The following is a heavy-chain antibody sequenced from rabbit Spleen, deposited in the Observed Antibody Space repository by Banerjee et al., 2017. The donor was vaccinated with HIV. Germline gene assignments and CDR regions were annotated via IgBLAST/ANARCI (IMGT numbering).Heavy chain of an antibody. CDR3: ARGSAAMTMMITGFYLNL. J-gene: IGHJ4*01. CDR2: IYGGSSGST. Sequence: QEQLEESGGDLVKPEGSLTLTCTASGFSFSSSYWICWVRQAPGKGLELIACIYGGSSGSTWYASWVNGRFTISKTSSTTVTLQMTSLTAADTATYFCARGSAAMTMMITGFYLNLWGPGTLVTVS. V-gene: IGHV1S45*01. CDR1: GFSFSSSYW. D-gene: IGHD2-1*01.